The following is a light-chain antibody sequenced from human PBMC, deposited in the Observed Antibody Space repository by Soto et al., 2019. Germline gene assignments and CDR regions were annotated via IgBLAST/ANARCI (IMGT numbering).Light chain of an antibody. CDR1: QSVSSN. CDR2: GAS. CDR3: QQYNNWPPFT. Sequence: EIVMTQSPATLSVSPGERATLSCRASQSVSSNLAWYQQKPGQAPRLLIYGASTRATRIPARFSGRGSGKEFTLTISSLQSEDFAVYYCQQYNNWPPFTFGPGTNVDIK. J-gene: IGKJ3*01. V-gene: IGKV3-15*01.